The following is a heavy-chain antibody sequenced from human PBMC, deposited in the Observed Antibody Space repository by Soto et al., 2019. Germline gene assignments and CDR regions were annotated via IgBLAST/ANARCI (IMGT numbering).Heavy chain of an antibody. CDR3: ARDRYSSSWTDYYGMDV. J-gene: IGHJ6*02. Sequence: GGSLRLSCAASGFTFSSYSMNWVRQAPGKGLEWVSSISSSSSYIYYADSVKGRFTISRDNAKNSLYLQMNSLRAEDTAVYYCARDRYSSSWTDYYGMDVWGQGTTVTVSS. V-gene: IGHV3-21*01. CDR1: GFTFSSYS. D-gene: IGHD6-13*01. CDR2: ISSSSSYI.